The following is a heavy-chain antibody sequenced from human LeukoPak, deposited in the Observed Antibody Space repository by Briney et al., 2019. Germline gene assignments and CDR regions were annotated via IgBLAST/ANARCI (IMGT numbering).Heavy chain of an antibody. D-gene: IGHD2-15*01. J-gene: IGHJ6*03. CDR2: ISSSGSTI. CDR3: ARLGFPVYYYYMDV. V-gene: IGHV3-11*04. Sequence: GGSLRLSCAASGFTFSDYYMSWIRQAPGKGLEWVAYISSSGSTIHYADSVKGRFTISRDNAKNSLYLQMNSLRAEDPAVYYCARLGFPVYYYYMDVWGKGTTVSVSS. CDR1: GFTFSDYY.